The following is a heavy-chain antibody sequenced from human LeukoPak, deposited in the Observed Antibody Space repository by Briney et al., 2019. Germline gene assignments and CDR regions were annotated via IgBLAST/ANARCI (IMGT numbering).Heavy chain of an antibody. J-gene: IGHJ4*02. V-gene: IGHV3-13*04. D-gene: IGHD3-10*01. CDR2: IGSDGAT. CDR3: ARDQGGSGGN. Sequence: PGGSLRLSCAASGFTFSSHDMHWVRQATGKGLEWVSAIGSDGATYYPGSVKGRFTISRENGKNSLYLQMNSLRAGDTAVYYCARDQGGSGGNWGQGTLVTVSS. CDR1: GFTFSSHD.